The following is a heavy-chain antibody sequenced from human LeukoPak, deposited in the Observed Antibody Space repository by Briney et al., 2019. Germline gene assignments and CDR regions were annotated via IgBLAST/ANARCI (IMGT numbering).Heavy chain of an antibody. J-gene: IGHJ6*02. CDR3: ARDFFAYCSSTSCSTTYYYYGMDV. CDR2: ISAYNGNT. V-gene: IGHV1-18*01. Sequence: ASVKVSCKASGYTFTSYGISWVRQAPGQGLEWMGWISAYNGNTNYAQKLQGRVTMTTDTSTSTAYMELRSLRSDDTAVYYCARDFFAYCSSTSCSTTYYYYGMDVWGQGTTVTVSS. CDR1: GYTFTSYG. D-gene: IGHD2-2*01.